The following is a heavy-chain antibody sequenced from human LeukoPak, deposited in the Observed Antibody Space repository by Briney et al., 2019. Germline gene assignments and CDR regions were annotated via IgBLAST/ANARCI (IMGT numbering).Heavy chain of an antibody. CDR3: ARHLRTNYYFDY. CDR2: VNNSGNT. J-gene: IGHJ4*02. CDR1: GGSFSGYY. V-gene: IGHV4-34*01. D-gene: IGHD2-2*01. Sequence: SETLSLTCTVHGGSFSGYYWSWIRQSPGKGPEWIGEVNNSGNTKSNASLKSRVTVSLDKSENQLSLRLSSVTAADTAVYYCARHLRTNYYFDYWGQGTLVTVSS.